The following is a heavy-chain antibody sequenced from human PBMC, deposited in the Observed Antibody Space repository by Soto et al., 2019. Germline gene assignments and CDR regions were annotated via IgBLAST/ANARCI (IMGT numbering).Heavy chain of an antibody. CDR3: ARGTQTTVTTRLFDC. D-gene: IGHD4-17*01. Sequence: GGSLRLSCAASGFTFSSRWMRWVRQAPGKGLVWVSRINSDGTTITYADSVKGRFTISRDNAKDTLYLQMNSLRAEDTAVYYCARGTQTTVTTRLFDCWGQGTLVTVSS. CDR1: GFTFSSRW. CDR2: INSDGTTI. J-gene: IGHJ4*02. V-gene: IGHV3-74*01.